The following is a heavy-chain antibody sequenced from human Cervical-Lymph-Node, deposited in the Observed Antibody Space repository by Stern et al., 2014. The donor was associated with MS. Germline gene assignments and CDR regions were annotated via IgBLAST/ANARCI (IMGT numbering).Heavy chain of an antibody. J-gene: IGHJ4*02. CDR3: ARDAAYYDSSGDYGGPYFDS. CDR2: IWDDGSEQ. CDR1: GFIFSSYG. V-gene: IGHV3-33*01. D-gene: IGHD3-22*01. Sequence: QVQLVQSGGGVVQPGRSLRLSCAASGFIFSSYGMHWVRQAPGQGLEWVAVIWDDGSEQSYADSMKGRFTISRDNSKNTLYLQMNSLRVEDTAVYYCARDAAYYDSSGDYGGPYFDSWGQGTLVTVSS.